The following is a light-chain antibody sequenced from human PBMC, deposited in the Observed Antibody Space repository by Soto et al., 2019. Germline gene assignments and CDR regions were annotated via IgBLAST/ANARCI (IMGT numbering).Light chain of an antibody. V-gene: IGLV2-11*01. CDR2: DVS. J-gene: IGLJ1*01. CDR3: CSYAGSRYV. CDR1: SSDVGGYNY. Sequence: QSALTQPRSVSGSPGQSVTISCTGTSSDVGGYNYVSCYQQHPGKAPKLMIYDVSKRPSGVPDRFSGSKSGNTASLTISGLQAEDEADYYCCSYAGSRYVFGTGTKVTVL.